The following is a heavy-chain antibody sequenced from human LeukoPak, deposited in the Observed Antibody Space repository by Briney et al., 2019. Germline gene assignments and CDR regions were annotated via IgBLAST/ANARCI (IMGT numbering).Heavy chain of an antibody. Sequence: SETLSLTCAVSGYSISSGYYWGWIRQPPGKGLEWIGSIYHSGSTYYNPSLKSRVTISVDTSKNQFSLKLSSVTAADTAVYYCARLYLRDHCSSTSCYGLYFDYWGQGTLVTVSS. V-gene: IGHV4-38-2*01. CDR1: GYSISSGYY. J-gene: IGHJ4*02. CDR3: ARLYLRDHCSSTSCYGLYFDY. D-gene: IGHD2-2*01. CDR2: IYHSGST.